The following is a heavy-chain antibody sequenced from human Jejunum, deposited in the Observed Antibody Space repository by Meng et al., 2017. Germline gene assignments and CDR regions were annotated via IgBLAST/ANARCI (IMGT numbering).Heavy chain of an antibody. CDR3: ARGWKYAWFN. J-gene: IGHJ4*02. V-gene: IGHV4-4*02. CDR2: MHQSGSS. CDR1: GGFSSISW. D-gene: IGHD1-7*01. Sequence: QGPRQCSGPGLVRPSGPLSLTCAGAGGFSSISWWSWLRQPPGKGLEWIGEMHQSGSSHYTPSLKSRLTMSVDESKNHFSLKLSSVTAADTAVYYCARGWKYAWFNGGQGTLVTVSS.